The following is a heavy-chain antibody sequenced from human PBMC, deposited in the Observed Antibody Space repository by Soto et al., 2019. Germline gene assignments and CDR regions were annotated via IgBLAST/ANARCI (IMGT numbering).Heavy chain of an antibody. D-gene: IGHD1-7*01. V-gene: IGHV4-59*01. CDR3: ASPLLITGTTCFYCFDY. CDR1: GGSISSYY. Sequence: PSETLSLTCTVSGGSISSYYWSWIRQPPGKGLEWIGYIYYSGSTNYNPSLKSRVTISVDTSKNQFSLKLSSVTAADTAVYYCASPLLITGTTCFYCFDYWGQGTLVTVSS. J-gene: IGHJ4*02. CDR2: IYYSGST.